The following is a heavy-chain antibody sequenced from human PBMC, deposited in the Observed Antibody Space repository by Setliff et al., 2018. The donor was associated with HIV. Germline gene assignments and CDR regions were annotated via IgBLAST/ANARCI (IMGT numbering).Heavy chain of an antibody. CDR1: GDSITSGGYS. V-gene: IGHV4-30-4*08. CDR3: ARENGWLFGWFDP. J-gene: IGHJ5*02. Sequence: PSETLSLTCTASGDSITSGGYSWTWIRQPPGKALEWVGYIYYSGRTSHSGSTYYNPSVASRITISGDTSKNQFSLKLTSVTAADTAIYYCARENGWLFGWFDPWGQGTPVTVSS. CDR2: IYYSGRTSHSGST. D-gene: IGHD3-22*01.